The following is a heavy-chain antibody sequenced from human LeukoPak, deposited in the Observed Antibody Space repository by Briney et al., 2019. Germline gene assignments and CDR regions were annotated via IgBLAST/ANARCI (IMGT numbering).Heavy chain of an antibody. J-gene: IGHJ4*02. V-gene: IGHV3-74*01. CDR1: GFTFSSYL. D-gene: IGHD4-11*01. CDR3: IRHYNY. CDR2: INTDGSSA. Sequence: GGSLRLSCAASGFTFSSYLMHWVRQAPGKGLVWVSRINTDGSSASYADSVKGRFTISRDNAKNTLFLQMNSLRVEDTAVYYCIRHYNYWGQGTLVTVSS.